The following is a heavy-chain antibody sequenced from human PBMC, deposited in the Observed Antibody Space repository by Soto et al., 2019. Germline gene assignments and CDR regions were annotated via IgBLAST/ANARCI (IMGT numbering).Heavy chain of an antibody. CDR2: ISGYNGNT. J-gene: IGHJ4*02. V-gene: IGHV1-18*04. Sequence: QVPLVQSGAEVKKPGASVKVSCKASGYTFTIYGISWVRQAPGQGLEWMGWISGYNGNTDYAQNLQDRVTLTTDASTRSVYMELRSLRSDDTAVYYCARVDYYDSSGYYGYWGQGTLITVSS. D-gene: IGHD3-22*01. CDR3: ARVDYYDSSGYYGY. CDR1: GYTFTIYG.